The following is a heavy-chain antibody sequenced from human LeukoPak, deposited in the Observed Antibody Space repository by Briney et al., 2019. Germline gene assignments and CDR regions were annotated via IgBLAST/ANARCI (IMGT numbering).Heavy chain of an antibody. CDR1: GYSFTSNW. CDR2: IYPGDSDT. D-gene: IGHD3-22*01. V-gene: IGHV5-51*01. J-gene: IGHJ4*02. CDR3: ARHYTDYYDSSGFTPQVY. Sequence: GGSLRLSCKGSGYSFTSNWIGWVRQMPGKGLGWMGIIYPGDSDTRYSPSFQGQVTISADKSISTAYLQWSSLKASDTAMYYCARHYTDYYDSSGFTPQVYWGQGTLVTVSS.